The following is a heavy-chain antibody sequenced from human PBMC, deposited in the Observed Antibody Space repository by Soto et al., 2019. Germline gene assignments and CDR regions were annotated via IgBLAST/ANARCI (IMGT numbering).Heavy chain of an antibody. CDR2: VYYSGST. D-gene: IGHD3-10*01. CDR1: GGSISSGGYY. J-gene: IGHJ3*02. CDR3: AGRVYYYHPGVNAFDI. V-gene: IGHV4-31*03. Sequence: QVQLQESGPGLVKPSQTLSLTCTVFGGSISSGGYYWSWIRQHPGKGLEWIGYVYYSGSTYYNPSLKSRVTISVDTSKNQFSLKLSSVTAADTAVYYCAGRVYYYHPGVNAFDIWGQGTMVTVSS.